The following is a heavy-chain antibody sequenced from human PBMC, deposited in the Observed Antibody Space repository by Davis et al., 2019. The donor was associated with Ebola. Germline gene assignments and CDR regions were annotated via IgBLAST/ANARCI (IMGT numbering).Heavy chain of an antibody. J-gene: IGHJ6*02. CDR3: ARARVTTPYYYYGMDV. CDR1: GFTFSSYS. CDR2: ISSSSSYI. Sequence: PGGSLRLSCAVSGFTFSSYSMHWVRQAPGKGLEWVSSISSSSSYIYYADSVKGRFTISRDNAKNSLYLQMNSLRAEDTAVYYCARARVTTPYYYYGMDVWGQGTTVTVSS. V-gene: IGHV3-21*01. D-gene: IGHD1-14*01.